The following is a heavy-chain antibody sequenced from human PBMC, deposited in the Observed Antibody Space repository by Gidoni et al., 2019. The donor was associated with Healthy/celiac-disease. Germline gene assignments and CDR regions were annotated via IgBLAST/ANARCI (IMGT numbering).Heavy chain of an antibody. CDR1: GFTFSSYG. CDR2: ISYDGSNK. D-gene: IGHD3-10*01. V-gene: IGHV3-30*18. Sequence: QVQLVESGGGVVQPGRSLRLSCAASGFTFSSYGMHWVRQAPGKGLEWVAVISYDGSNKYYADSVKGRFTISRDNSKNTLYLQMNSLRAEDTAVYYCAKGGPMVRGVIIRNPDYWGQGTLVTVSS. J-gene: IGHJ4*02. CDR3: AKGGPMVRGVIIRNPDY.